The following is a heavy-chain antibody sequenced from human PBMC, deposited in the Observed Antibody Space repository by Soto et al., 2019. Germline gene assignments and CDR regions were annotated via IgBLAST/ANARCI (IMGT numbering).Heavy chain of an antibody. V-gene: IGHV3-21*01. D-gene: IGHD4-17*01. CDR3: ARDYGEGWPSDY. Sequence: GGSLRLSCAASGFTFSSYSMNWVRQAPGKGLEWVSSISSSSSYIYYADSVKGRFTISRDNAKNSLYLQMNSLRAEDTAVYYCARDYGEGWPSDYWGQGTLVTVSS. CDR2: ISSSSSYI. CDR1: GFTFSSYS. J-gene: IGHJ4*02.